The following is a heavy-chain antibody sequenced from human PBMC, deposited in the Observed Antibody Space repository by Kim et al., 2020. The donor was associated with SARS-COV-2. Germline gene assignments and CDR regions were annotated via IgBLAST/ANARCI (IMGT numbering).Heavy chain of an antibody. D-gene: IGHD2-2*01. V-gene: IGHV1-69*01. J-gene: IGHJ6*02. CDR3: ARVLYPVSYYGMDV. Sequence: AQKFQGRVTITADESTSTAYMELSSLRSEDTAVYYCARVLYPVSYYGMDVWGQGTTVTVSS.